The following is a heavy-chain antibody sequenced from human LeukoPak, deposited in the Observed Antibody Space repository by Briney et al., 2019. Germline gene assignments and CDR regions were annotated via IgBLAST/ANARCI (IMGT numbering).Heavy chain of an antibody. V-gene: IGHV4-59*01. CDR2: IYYSGST. CDR3: ARVPRLRIVSDYYYYYGMDV. CDR1: GGSISSYY. Sequence: SETLSLTCTVSGGSISSYYWSWIRQPPGKGLEWIGYIYYSGSTNYNPSLKSRVTISVDTSKNQFSLKLSSVTAADTAVYYCARVPRLRIVSDYYYYYGMDVWGQGTTVTVPS. J-gene: IGHJ6*02. D-gene: IGHD2/OR15-2a*01.